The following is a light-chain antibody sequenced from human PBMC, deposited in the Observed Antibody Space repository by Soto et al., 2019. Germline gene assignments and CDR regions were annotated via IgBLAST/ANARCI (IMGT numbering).Light chain of an antibody. Sequence: SGLSEPLAGSGSPGQSVTISCTGTSSDVGGYNYVSWYQQHPGKAPKLMIYDVSKRPSGVPDRFSGSKSGNTASLTISGLQAEDEADYYCCSYAGSYTLYVFGTGTKVTVL. V-gene: IGLV2-11*01. CDR3: CSYAGSYTLYV. CDR2: DVS. CDR1: SSDVGGYNY. J-gene: IGLJ1*01.